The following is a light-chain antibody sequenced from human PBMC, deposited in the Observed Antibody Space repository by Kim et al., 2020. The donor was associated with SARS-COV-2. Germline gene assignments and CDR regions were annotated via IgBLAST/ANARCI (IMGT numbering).Light chain of an antibody. CDR1: NIGNKN. CDR3: QVWDSTTAV. Sequence: SVALGQTARLTCGGNNIGNKNVSWYQQKPGQAPVLVLYRDRNRPSGIPGRFSGSNSGNTATLTISGAQVGDEADYYCQVWDSTTAVFGGGTQLTVL. J-gene: IGLJ3*02. CDR2: RDR. V-gene: IGLV3-9*01.